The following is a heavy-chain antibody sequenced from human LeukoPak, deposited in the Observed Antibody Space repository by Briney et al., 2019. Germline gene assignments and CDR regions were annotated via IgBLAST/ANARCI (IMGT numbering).Heavy chain of an antibody. D-gene: IGHD2-2*01. Sequence: SQTLSLTCVISGDSVSRNNIAWNWIRQSPSRGLEWLGRIYYNSQWRNGYAGSVRSRITINPDTSKNQFSLQLTSATPEDTAVYYCARGRDVVVVPAADFDYWGQGILVTVSS. CDR3: ARGRDVVVVPAADFDY. CDR2: IYYNSQWRN. V-gene: IGHV6-1*01. CDR1: GDSVSRNNIA. J-gene: IGHJ4*02.